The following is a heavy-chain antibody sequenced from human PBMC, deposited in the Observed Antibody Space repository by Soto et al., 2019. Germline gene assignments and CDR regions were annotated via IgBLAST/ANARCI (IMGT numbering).Heavy chain of an antibody. CDR1: GGTFSSYA. CDR3: ARGDSSGYYSYHYYYYGMDV. J-gene: IGHJ6*02. CDR2: IIPIFGTA. Sequence: SVKVSCKASGGTFSSYAISWVRQAPGQGLEWMGGIIPIFGTANYAQKFQGRVTITADESTSTAYMELSSLRSEDTAVYYCARGDSSGYYSYHYYYYGMDVWGQGTTVTGS. D-gene: IGHD3-22*01. V-gene: IGHV1-69*13.